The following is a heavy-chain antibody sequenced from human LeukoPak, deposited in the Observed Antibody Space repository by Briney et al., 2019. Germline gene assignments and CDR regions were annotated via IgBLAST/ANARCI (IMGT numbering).Heavy chain of an antibody. D-gene: IGHD3-22*01. J-gene: IGHJ4*02. CDR3: ARDYYDISVIDGDY. V-gene: IGHV3-21*05. Sequence: GGSLRLSCAASGFSFSSCSMNWVRQAPGKGLEWVSYISSSSSYTNYADSVKGRFTISRDNAKNSLYLQMNSLRAEDTAVYYCARDYYDISVIDGDYWGQGTLVTVSS. CDR2: ISSSSSYT. CDR1: GFSFSSCS.